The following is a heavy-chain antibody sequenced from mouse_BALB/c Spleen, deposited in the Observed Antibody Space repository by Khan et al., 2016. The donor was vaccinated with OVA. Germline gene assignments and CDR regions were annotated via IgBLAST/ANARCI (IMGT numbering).Heavy chain of an antibody. CDR2: ISPGSGSP. CDR3: ASSNYYGSGLYAMDY. V-gene: IGHV1S41*01. J-gene: IGHJ4*01. D-gene: IGHD1-1*01. Sequence: DLVKPGASVKLSCKASGYTFTSYWINWIKQRPGHGLEWIGHISPGSGSPYYHKMFTVKSTLTVDTSTTTAYIQLISLSSEDSAVYFCASSNYYGSGLYAMDYWGQGTSVTVSS. CDR1: GYTFTSYW.